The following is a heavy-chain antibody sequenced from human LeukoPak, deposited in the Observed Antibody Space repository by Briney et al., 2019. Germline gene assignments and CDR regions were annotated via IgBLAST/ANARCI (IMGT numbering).Heavy chain of an antibody. D-gene: IGHD3-10*01. CDR2: VTASAGNT. CDR1: GFTFA. Sequence: PGGSLRLSCAASGFTFAMSWVRQAPGKGLEWVSAVTASAGNTYYADSVKGRFTISRDNSKNTLYLQVNSLRAEDTAVHYCAKGDYYGSGSTFKNGMDVWGQGTTVTVSS. J-gene: IGHJ6*02. V-gene: IGHV3-23*01. CDR3: AKGDYYGSGSTFKNGMDV.